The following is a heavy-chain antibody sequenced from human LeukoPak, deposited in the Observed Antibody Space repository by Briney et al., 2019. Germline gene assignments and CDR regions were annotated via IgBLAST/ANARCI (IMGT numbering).Heavy chain of an antibody. CDR2: IIPILGIA. CDR3: ARGAGPASSSWYGWFDP. J-gene: IGHJ5*02. V-gene: IGHV1-69*04. D-gene: IGHD6-13*01. CDR1: GGTFSSYA. Sequence: ASVKVSCKASGGTFSSYAISWVRQAPGQGLEWMGRIIPILGIANYAQKFQGRVTITADKSTSTAYMELSSLRSEDTAVYYCARGAGPASSSWYGWFDPWGQGTLVTVSS.